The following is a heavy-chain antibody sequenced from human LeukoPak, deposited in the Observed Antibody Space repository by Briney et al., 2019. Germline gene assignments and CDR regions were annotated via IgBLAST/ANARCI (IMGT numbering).Heavy chain of an antibody. V-gene: IGHV4-59*01. CDR1: GGSMSGNY. Sequence: SETLSLTCTVSGGSMSGNYWTWIRQPPGKGLEWIGYIYYSGSTNYNPSLKSRVTISVDTSKNQFSLKLSSVTAADTAVYYCARVRWECSSTSCYRYGMDVWGQGTTVTVSS. J-gene: IGHJ6*02. D-gene: IGHD2-2*01. CDR2: IYYSGST. CDR3: ARVRWECSSTSCYRYGMDV.